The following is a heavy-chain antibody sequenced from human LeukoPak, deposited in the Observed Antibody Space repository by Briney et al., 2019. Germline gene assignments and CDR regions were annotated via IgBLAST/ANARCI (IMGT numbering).Heavy chain of an antibody. CDR1: GFTFSNYG. CDR3: RAPFDY. Sequence: GGSLRLSCAASGFTFSNYGIHWVRQAPGKGLEWVAFIYYDGSSKYYADSVKGRFTISRDNSKNTVYLQMNSLRGEDTAVYYCRAPFDYWGQGTLVTVSS. V-gene: IGHV3-30*02. CDR2: IYYDGSSK. J-gene: IGHJ4*02.